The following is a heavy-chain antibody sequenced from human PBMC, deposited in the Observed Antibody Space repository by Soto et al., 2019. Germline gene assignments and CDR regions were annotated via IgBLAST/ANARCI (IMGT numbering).Heavy chain of an antibody. J-gene: IGHJ6*03. D-gene: IGHD1-26*01. Sequence: SETLSLTCTVSGGSVSSGSYYWSWIRQPPGKGLEWIGYIYYSGSTNYNPSLKSRVTISVDTSKNQFSLKLSSVTAADTAVYYCARYSGYYYYYMDVWGKGTTVTVSS. CDR2: IYYSGST. CDR1: GGSVSSGSYY. V-gene: IGHV4-61*01. CDR3: ARYSGYYYYYMDV.